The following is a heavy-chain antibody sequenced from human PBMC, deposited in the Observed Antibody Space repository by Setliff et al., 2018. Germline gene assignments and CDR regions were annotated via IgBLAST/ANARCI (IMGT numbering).Heavy chain of an antibody. Sequence: ASVKVSGKSSGFTFTDYGITWVRQVPGQGLEWMGWINNYNFNTQYAQKFQGRVTVTTDTSTTTAYMELRSLRADDTALYYCARINFYVSSGYYYSPELWGQGTTVTVSS. CDR1: GFTFTDYG. CDR3: ARINFYVSSGYYYSPEL. V-gene: IGHV1-18*01. J-gene: IGHJ4*02. CDR2: INNYNFNT. D-gene: IGHD3-22*01.